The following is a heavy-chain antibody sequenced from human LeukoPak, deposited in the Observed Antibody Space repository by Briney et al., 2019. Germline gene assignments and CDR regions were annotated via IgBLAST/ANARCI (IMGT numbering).Heavy chain of an antibody. V-gene: IGHV3-66*01. CDR3: ARGDPGLY. D-gene: IGHD2-21*02. CDR1: GFTFSSYG. Sequence: GRSLRLSCAASGFTFSSYGMHWVRQAPGKGLEWVSLIYTGGRTFYADSVKGRFTISRDNSKNTLYLQMNSLRVEDTAVYYCARGDPGLYWGQGTLVTVSS. J-gene: IGHJ4*02. CDR2: IYTGGRT.